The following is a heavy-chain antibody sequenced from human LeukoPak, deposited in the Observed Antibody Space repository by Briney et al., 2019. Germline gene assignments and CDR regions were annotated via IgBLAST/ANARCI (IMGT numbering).Heavy chain of an antibody. D-gene: IGHD6-13*01. Sequence: PSETLSLTCTVSGGSMSSYYWSWIRQPPGKGLEWIGYIYYSGSTNYNPSLKSRVTISVDTSKNQFSLKLSSVTAADTAVYYCARENPGIAAAGTDYYGMDVWGQGTTVTVSS. CDR1: GGSMSSYY. V-gene: IGHV4-59*01. CDR3: ARENPGIAAAGTDYYGMDV. CDR2: IYYSGST. J-gene: IGHJ6*02.